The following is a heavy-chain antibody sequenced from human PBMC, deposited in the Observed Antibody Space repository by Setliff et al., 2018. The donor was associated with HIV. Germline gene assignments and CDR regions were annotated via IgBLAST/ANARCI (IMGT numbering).Heavy chain of an antibody. Sequence: SVKVSCKASGGTFGKQAIAWVRQAPGQGLEWVGGLIPTVHLTRYAEHLQGRVTISADASTCTAYMELSSLRSEDTAVYYCASPNLSGDSDAFDIWGRGTMVTVSS. J-gene: IGHJ3*02. CDR1: GGTFGKQA. V-gene: IGHV1-69*10. CDR3: ASPNLSGDSDAFDI. D-gene: IGHD7-27*01. CDR2: LIPTVHLT.